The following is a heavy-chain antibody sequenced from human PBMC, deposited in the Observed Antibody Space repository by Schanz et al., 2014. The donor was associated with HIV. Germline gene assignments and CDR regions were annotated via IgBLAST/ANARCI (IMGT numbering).Heavy chain of an antibody. CDR3: ARRSSDGGYYDN. CDR1: GFTFSGYW. J-gene: IGHJ4*02. D-gene: IGHD2-15*01. Sequence: VQLVESGGGVVQPGRSLRLSCAASGFTFSGYWMHWVRQAPGEGLVWVSRISSDGRTTIYADSVKGRFTISRDNAKNTLYLQMNSLRDEDTAVYYCARRSSDGGYYDNWGQGTLVTVSS. CDR2: ISSDGRTT. V-gene: IGHV3-74*02.